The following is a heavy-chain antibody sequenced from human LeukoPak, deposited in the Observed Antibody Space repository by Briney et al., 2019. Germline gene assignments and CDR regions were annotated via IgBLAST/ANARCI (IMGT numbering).Heavy chain of an antibody. CDR3: AREDYDFWSGYNWFDP. J-gene: IGHJ5*02. D-gene: IGHD3-3*01. V-gene: IGHV3-48*03. Sequence: PGXSLRLSCAASGFTFSSYEMNWVRQAPGKGVEWVSYISSSGSTIYYADSVKGRFTISRDNAKNSLYLQMNSLRAEDTAVYYCAREDYDFWSGYNWFDPWGQGTLVTVSS. CDR1: GFTFSSYE. CDR2: ISSSGSTI.